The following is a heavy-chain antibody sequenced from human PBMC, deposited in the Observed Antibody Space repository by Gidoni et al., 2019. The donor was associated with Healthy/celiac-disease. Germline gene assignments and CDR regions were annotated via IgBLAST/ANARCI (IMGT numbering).Heavy chain of an antibody. CDR3: ASGAGRDGYNSFDY. D-gene: IGHD5-12*01. J-gene: IGHJ4*02. V-gene: IGHV4-31*03. CDR1: GGSISSGGYY. Sequence: QVQLHESGPGRVKPSPTLSLTCTVPGGSISSGGYYWSWIRQHPGKGLEWIGYIYYSGSTYYNPSLKSRVTISVDTSKNQFSLKLSSVTAADTAVYYCASGAGRDGYNSFDYWGQGTLVTVSS. CDR2: IYYSGST.